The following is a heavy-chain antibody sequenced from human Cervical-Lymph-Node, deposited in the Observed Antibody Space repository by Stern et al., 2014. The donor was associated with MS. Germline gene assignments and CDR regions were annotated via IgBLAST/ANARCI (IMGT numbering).Heavy chain of an antibody. CDR2: INPNNGAT. Sequence: QMQLVQSGAEMKEPGASVKVSCKASGYNFIDFYMHWVRQAPGQGLEWLGHINPNNGATKYAQKFQGRVTMTRDTSINIVYVQLSRLRSDDTAVYYCARNPARAIFGVVPDYWGLGTLVTVSS. D-gene: IGHD3-3*01. CDR1: GYNFIDFY. CDR3: ARNPARAIFGVVPDY. V-gene: IGHV1-2*06. J-gene: IGHJ4*02.